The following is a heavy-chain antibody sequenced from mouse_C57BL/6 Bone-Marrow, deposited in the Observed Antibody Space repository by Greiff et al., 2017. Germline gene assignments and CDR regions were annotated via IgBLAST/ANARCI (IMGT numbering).Heavy chain of an antibody. CDR1: GYTFTDYN. CDR3: ARETYDSSYWYFDV. CDR2: INPNNGGT. V-gene: IGHV1-22*01. Sequence: EVQLQQSGPELVKPGASVKMSCKASGYTFTDYNMHWVKQSHGKSLEWIGYINPNNGGTSYNQKFKGKATLTVNKSSSTAYMELRSLTSEDSAVYDCARETYDSSYWYFDVWGTGTTVTVSS. D-gene: IGHD1-1*01. J-gene: IGHJ1*03.